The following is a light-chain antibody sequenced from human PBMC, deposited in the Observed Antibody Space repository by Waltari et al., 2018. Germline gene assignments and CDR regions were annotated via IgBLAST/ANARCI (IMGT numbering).Light chain of an antibody. CDR3: GTWDSSLSVGV. V-gene: IGLV1-51*01. Sequence: QSVLTQPPSVSAAPGQKVTISCSCSSPRTGKTVVSWYQQFPGTVPKLLIYDNDKRPSGIPARFSASKSGTSATLGITGLQTGDEADYYCGTWDSSLSVGVFGGGTKLTVL. J-gene: IGLJ3*02. CDR2: DND. CDR1: SPRTGKTV.